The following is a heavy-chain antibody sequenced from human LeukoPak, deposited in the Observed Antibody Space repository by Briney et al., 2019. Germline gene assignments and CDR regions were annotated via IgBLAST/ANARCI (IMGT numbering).Heavy chain of an antibody. CDR1: GGSISSGGYY. V-gene: IGHV4-30-2*01. CDR3: ARGGDVGYSYGFDY. J-gene: IGHJ4*02. Sequence: SETLSLTCTVSGGSISSGGYYWSWIRQHPGKGLEWIGYIYHSGSTYYNPSLKSRVTISVDRSKNQFSLKLSSVTAADTAVYYCARGGDVGYSYGFDYWGQGTLVTVSS. D-gene: IGHD5-18*01. CDR2: IYHSGST.